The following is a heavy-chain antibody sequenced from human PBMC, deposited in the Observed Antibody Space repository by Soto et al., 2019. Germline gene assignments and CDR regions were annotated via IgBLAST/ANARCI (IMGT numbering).Heavy chain of an antibody. V-gene: IGHV3-7*05. J-gene: IGHJ4*02. CDR3: ASPQPRLGQRGDFDY. D-gene: IGHD1-26*01. Sequence: EVQLVASGGGLVQPGGSLRLSCAASGFTFSSYWMSWVRQAPGKGLEWVANIRQAGSDKYYVDSVKGRFTISRDNSKNSLYLQMNGLRAEDTAIYYCASPQPRLGQRGDFDYWGQGTLVTVSS. CDR1: GFTFSSYW. CDR2: IRQAGSDK.